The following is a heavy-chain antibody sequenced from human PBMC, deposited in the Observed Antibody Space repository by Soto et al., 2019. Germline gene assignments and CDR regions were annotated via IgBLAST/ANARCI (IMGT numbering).Heavy chain of an antibody. Sequence: LRLSCAASGFTFSSYAMSWVRQAPGKGLEWVSAISGGGGSTYYADSVKGRFTISRDNSKNTLYLQMNSLRAEDTAVYYCASRPSMIVVVIKTQHWGQGTLVTVSS. D-gene: IGHD3-22*01. V-gene: IGHV3-23*01. CDR1: GFTFSSYA. J-gene: IGHJ1*01. CDR3: ASRPSMIVVVIKTQH. CDR2: ISGGGGST.